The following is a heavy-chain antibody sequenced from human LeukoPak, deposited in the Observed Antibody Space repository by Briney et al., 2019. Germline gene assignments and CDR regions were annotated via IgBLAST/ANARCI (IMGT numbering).Heavy chain of an antibody. Sequence: KPSETLSLTCTVSGGSISSSSYYWGWIRQPPGKGLEWIGSIYYSGSTYHNPSLKSRVTISVDTSKNQFSLKLSSVTAADTAVYYCARFPSGWYTADYWGQGTLVTVSS. CDR2: IYYSGST. J-gene: IGHJ4*02. CDR3: ARFPSGWYTADY. V-gene: IGHV4-39*01. CDR1: GGSISSSSYY. D-gene: IGHD6-19*01.